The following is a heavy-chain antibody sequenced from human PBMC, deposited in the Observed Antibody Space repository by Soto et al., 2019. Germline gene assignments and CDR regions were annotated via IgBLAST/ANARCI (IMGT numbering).Heavy chain of an antibody. CDR3: ARGSRDSYPGSRIFDL. Sequence: PGGSLRLSCAASGLTFSSYAMHWVRQAPGKGLEWVAVISYDGSNKYYADSVKGRFTISRDNSKNTLYLQMNSLRAEDSAVYYCARGSRDSYPGSRIFDLWGRGTRVTVSS. D-gene: IGHD3-10*01. V-gene: IGHV3-30-3*01. CDR2: ISYDGSNK. CDR1: GLTFSSYA. J-gene: IGHJ4*02.